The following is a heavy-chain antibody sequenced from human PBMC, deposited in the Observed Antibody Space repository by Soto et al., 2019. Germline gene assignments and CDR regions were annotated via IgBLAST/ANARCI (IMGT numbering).Heavy chain of an antibody. J-gene: IGHJ5*02. D-gene: IGHD3-10*01. V-gene: IGHV1-46*01. CDR1: GYTFTSYY. CDR3: ASSLWSNNWFDP. CDR2: INPSGGST. Sequence: ASVKVSCKASGYTFTSYYMHWLRQAPGQGLEWMGIINPSGGSTSYAQKFQGRVTMTRDTSTSTVYMELSSLRSEDTAVYYCASSLWSNNWFDPWGQGTLVTVSS.